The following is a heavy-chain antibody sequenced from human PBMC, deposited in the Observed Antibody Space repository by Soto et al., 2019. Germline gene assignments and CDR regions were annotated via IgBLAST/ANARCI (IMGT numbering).Heavy chain of an antibody. CDR1: GYSFKDYW. V-gene: IGHV4-34*01. CDR2: ILQGVTT. J-gene: IGHJ4*02. D-gene: IGHD3-3*01. CDR3: ARGRSYTWTF. Sequence: SETLSLTCAVYGYSFKDYWWGWIRQAPGGGLEWIGEILQGVTTNYNPSLKSRVTMSIDTSKSLVSLSLTSVTAADTAIYYCARGRSYTWTFGGQGTQVTVSS.